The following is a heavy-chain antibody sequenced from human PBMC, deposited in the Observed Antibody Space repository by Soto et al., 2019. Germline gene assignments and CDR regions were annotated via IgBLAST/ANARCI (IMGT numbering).Heavy chain of an antibody. Sequence: ASVKVSCKVSGYTLTELSMHWVRQAPGKGLEWMGGFDPEDGETIYAQKFQGRVTMTEDTSTDTAYMELSSLRSEDTAVYYCATSRIAAAALDVWGQGTTVTVSS. CDR3: ATSRIAAAALDV. CDR2: FDPEDGET. V-gene: IGHV1-24*01. CDR1: GYTLTELS. J-gene: IGHJ6*02. D-gene: IGHD6-13*01.